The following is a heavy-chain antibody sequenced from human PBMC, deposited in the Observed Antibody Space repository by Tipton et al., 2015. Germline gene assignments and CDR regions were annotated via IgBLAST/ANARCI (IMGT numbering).Heavy chain of an antibody. CDR3: ARGGLNWFDP. Sequence: TLSLTCTVSGGSVSRGSYYWSWIRQPPGKGLEWIGYIYYSGSTNYNPSLKSRVTMSVDTSKNQFSLKLTSVTAADTAVYYCARGGLNWFDPWGQGTLVTVS. D-gene: IGHD2-21*01. J-gene: IGHJ5*02. V-gene: IGHV4-61*01. CDR2: IYYSGST. CDR1: GGSVSRGSYY.